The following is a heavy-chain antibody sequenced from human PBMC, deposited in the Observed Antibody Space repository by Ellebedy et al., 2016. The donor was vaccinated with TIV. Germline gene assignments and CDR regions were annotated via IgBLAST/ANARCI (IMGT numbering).Heavy chain of an antibody. J-gene: IGHJ4*02. CDR3: ARVVCTGGDGYPGD. V-gene: IGHV3-7*01. Sequence: GGSLRLSCAASGFTFSSYWMSWVRQAPGKGLEWVANINQVGSGKYYLDSVKGRFTISRDNAKNSLFLQMNSLRAEDTAVYYCARVVCTGGDGYPGDWGQGTLVTVSS. D-gene: IGHD2-8*02. CDR2: INQVGSGK. CDR1: GFTFSSYW.